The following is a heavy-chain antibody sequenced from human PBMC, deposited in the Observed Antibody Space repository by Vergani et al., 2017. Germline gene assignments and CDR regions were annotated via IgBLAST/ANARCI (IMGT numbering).Heavy chain of an antibody. CDR3: ATYGLHDYGDYRLEFDY. CDR2: IYYSGST. CDR1: GGSISSYY. Sequence: QVQLQESGPGLVKPSETLSLTCTVSGGSISSYYWSWIRQPPGKGLEWIGYIYYSGSTNYNPSLKRRVTISVDTSKNQLYLKLSSVTAADTAVYYCATYGLHDYGDYRLEFDYWGQGTLVTVSS. D-gene: IGHD4-17*01. J-gene: IGHJ4*02. V-gene: IGHV4-59*01.